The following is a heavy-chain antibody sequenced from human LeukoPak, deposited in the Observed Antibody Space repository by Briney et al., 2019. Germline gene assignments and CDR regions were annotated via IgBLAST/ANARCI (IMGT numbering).Heavy chain of an antibody. J-gene: IGHJ1*01. CDR1: GNSIRSSSYY. CDR2: IYYSGST. D-gene: IGHD3-22*01. V-gene: IGHV4-39*01. CDR3: ASRYYYDTRGYFLH. Sequence: PSETLSLTCTVSGNSIRSSSYYWGWIRQSPEKGLEWIGSIYYSGSTYYSASFKSRVTISVDTSQNQFSLKLRPVTAADRAVYYCASRYYYDTRGYFLHWGQGTLVTVSS.